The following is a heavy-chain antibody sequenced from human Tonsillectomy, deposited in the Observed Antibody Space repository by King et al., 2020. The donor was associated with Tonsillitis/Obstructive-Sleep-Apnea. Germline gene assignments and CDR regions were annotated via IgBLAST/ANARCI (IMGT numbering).Heavy chain of an antibody. J-gene: IGHJ6*03. D-gene: IGHD3-10*01. Sequence: GQLVQSGGGLIQPGGSLRLSCAASGFTVSSNYMSWVRQAPGKGLEWVSVIYSGGSTYYADSVKGRFTISRDNSKKTLYLQMNSLRAEDTAVYYCARDQDYGSGSYFHYYYYMDVWGKGTTVTVSS. CDR3: ARDQDYGSGSYFHYYYYMDV. CDR2: IYSGGST. CDR1: GFTVSSNY. V-gene: IGHV3-53*01.